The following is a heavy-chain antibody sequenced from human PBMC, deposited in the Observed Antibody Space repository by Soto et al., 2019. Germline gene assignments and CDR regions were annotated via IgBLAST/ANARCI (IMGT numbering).Heavy chain of an antibody. V-gene: IGHV1-69*12. CDR2: IIPIFGTA. CDR1: GGTFSSYA. J-gene: IGHJ4*02. CDR3: ASNSGYCSGGSCYRLYY. D-gene: IGHD2-15*01. Sequence: QVQLVQSGAEVKKPGSSVKVSCKASGGTFSSYAISWVRQAPGQGLEWMGGIIPIFGTANYAQKFQGRVTITEDEATSTAYMELSSLRSEDTAVYYCASNSGYCSGGSCYRLYYWGQGTLVTVSS.